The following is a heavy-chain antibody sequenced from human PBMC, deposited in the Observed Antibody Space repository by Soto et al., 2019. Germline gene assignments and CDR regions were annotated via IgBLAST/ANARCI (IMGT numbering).Heavy chain of an antibody. CDR1: GFPCSSYA. Sequence: PVGSLRLSCAASGFPCSSYAMSWVRQATGEGLDWVSAISGSGCITYYADSVKGRFTISRDNSKNTLYLQMNSLRAEDTAVYYCANLASLYYGSGSYSDYYYYGMDVWGQGTTVTVS. D-gene: IGHD3-10*01. V-gene: IGHV3-23*01. CDR3: ANLASLYYGSGSYSDYYYYGMDV. J-gene: IGHJ6*02. CDR2: ISGSGCIT.